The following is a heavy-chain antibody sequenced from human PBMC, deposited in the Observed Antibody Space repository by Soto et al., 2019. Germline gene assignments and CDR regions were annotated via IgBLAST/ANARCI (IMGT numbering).Heavy chain of an antibody. CDR1: GGSFSGYY. J-gene: IGHJ6*02. V-gene: IGHV4-34*01. D-gene: IGHD2-2*01. Sequence: QVQLQQWGAGLLKPSETLSLTCAVYGGSFSGYYWSWIRQPPGKGLAWIGEINHSGSTNYYPSLKSRVTISVDSSNNQRSLKLSSVSAADTAVYSCARGGNIVVVPAANHCHYGMDVWGQGTTVTVSS. CDR2: INHSGST. CDR3: ARGGNIVVVPAANHCHYGMDV.